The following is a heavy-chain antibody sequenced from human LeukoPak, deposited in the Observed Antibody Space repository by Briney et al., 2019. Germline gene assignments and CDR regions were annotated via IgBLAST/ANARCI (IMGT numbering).Heavy chain of an antibody. D-gene: IGHD6-13*01. CDR1: GGSISSSSYY. J-gene: IGHJ4*02. Sequence: SETLSLTCTVSGGSISSSSYYWGWIRQPPGKGLEWIGSIYYSGSTYYNPSLKSRVTISVDTSKNQFSLKLSSVTAADTAVYYCARRESSSWYPPTPVYYFDYWGQGTLVTVSS. V-gene: IGHV4-39*01. CDR2: IYYSGST. CDR3: ARRESSSWYPPTPVYYFDY.